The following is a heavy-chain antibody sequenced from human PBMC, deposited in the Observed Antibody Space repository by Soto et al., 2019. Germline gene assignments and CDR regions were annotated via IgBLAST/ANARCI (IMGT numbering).Heavy chain of an antibody. Sequence: QVQLVESGGGVVQPGRSLRLSCAASGFTFSSYGMDWVRQAPGKGLEWVAVISYDGSNKYYADSVKGRFTISRDNSKNTLYLQMNSLRAEDTAVYYCAKLPLVAVPFDYWGQGTLVTVSS. CDR3: AKLPLVAVPFDY. CDR1: GFTFSSYG. J-gene: IGHJ4*02. V-gene: IGHV3-30*18. D-gene: IGHD3-10*01. CDR2: ISYDGSNK.